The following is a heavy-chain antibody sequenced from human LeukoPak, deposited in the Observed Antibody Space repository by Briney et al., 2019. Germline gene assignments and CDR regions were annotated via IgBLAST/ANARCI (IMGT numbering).Heavy chain of an antibody. D-gene: IGHD2-2*01. CDR1: GGSISSYY. CDR3: ARDRRWVVPPKSYYYYGMDV. CDR2: IYTSGST. V-gene: IGHV4-4*07. J-gene: IGHJ6*02. Sequence: PSETLSLTCTVSGGSISSYYWSWIRQPAGKGLEWIGRIYTSGSTNYNPSLKSRVTMSVDTSKNQFSLKLSSVTAADTAVYYCARDRRWVVPPKSYYYYGMDVWGQGTTVTVSS.